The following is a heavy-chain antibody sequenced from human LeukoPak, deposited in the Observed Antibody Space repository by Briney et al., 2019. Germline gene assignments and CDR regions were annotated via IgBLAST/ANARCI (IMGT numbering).Heavy chain of an antibody. Sequence: GESLRLSCAASGFTVTSSYMSWVRQAPGKGLEWVSVIYSGGHTDYADSVKGRFTISRDNSENTVYLQMNTLRAEDTAVYYCARSVGYCTGIRCPPAAFFRHWGQGTLVTVSS. CDR2: IYSGGHT. D-gene: IGHD2-8*02. V-gene: IGHV3-53*01. J-gene: IGHJ1*01. CDR3: ARSVGYCTGIRCPPAAFFRH. CDR1: GFTVTSSY.